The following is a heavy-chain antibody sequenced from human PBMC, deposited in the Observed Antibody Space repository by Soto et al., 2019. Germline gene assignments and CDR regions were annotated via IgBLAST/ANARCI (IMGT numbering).Heavy chain of an antibody. V-gene: IGHV4-31*03. CDR3: ARDRAQTYCSGGSCYSGEGFDY. CDR1: GGSISSGGYY. CDR2: IYYSGST. D-gene: IGHD2-15*01. J-gene: IGHJ4*02. Sequence: SETLSLTCTVSGGSISSGGYYWSWIRQHPGKGLEWIGYIYYSGSTYYNPFLKSRVTISVDTSKNQFSLKLSSVTAADTAVYYCARDRAQTYCSGGSCYSGEGFDYWGPGTLVTVST.